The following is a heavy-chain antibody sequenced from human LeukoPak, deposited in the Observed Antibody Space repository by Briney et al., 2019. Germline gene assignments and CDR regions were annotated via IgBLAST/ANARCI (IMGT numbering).Heavy chain of an antibody. CDR3: AIDFTIFDH. J-gene: IGHJ4*02. CDR1: GASISSYY. Sequence: SETLSLTCSVSGASISSYYWSWIRQSPGKGLEWIGHIYSRGTTNSNPPLKNRVAISVDTSKNQVSLNLSSVTGADTAVYYCAIDFTIFDHWGQGILVTVSS. D-gene: IGHD3-3*01. CDR2: IYSRGTT. V-gene: IGHV4-59*01.